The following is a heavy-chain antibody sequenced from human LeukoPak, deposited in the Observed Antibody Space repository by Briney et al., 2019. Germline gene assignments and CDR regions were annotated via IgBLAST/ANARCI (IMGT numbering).Heavy chain of an antibody. J-gene: IGHJ2*01. V-gene: IGHV3-30*02. CDR1: GLTFSMPP. CDR2: IQNDGNSK. Sequence: PGGSLRLSCAASGLTFSMPPMDWVRQAPGKGLEWVAFIQNDGNSKNYADSVRGRFTISRDNAKNSLYLQMNSLRAEDTAVYYCARDGGGFWSGYFGNGFDLWGRGTLVTVSS. D-gene: IGHD3-3*01. CDR3: ARDGGGFWSGYFGNGFDL.